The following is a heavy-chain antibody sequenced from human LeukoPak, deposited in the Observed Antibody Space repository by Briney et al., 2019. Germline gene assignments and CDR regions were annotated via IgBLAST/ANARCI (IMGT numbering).Heavy chain of an antibody. CDR3: AKCSRVDWLPIDY. J-gene: IGHJ4*02. CDR1: GFTFKNAW. Sequence: GGSLRLSCAASGFTFKNAWMSWVRQAPGKGLEWVSAISGSGGSTYYANSVKGRFTISRDNSKNTLYLQMSSLRADDTAVYYCAKCSRVDWLPIDYWGRGTLVTVSS. D-gene: IGHD3-9*01. CDR2: ISGSGGST. V-gene: IGHV3-23*01.